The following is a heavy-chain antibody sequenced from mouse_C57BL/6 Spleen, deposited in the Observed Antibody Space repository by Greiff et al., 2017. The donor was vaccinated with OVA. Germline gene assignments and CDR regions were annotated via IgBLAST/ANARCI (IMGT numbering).Heavy chain of an antibody. CDR1: GFTFSDYG. D-gene: IGHD1-1*01. J-gene: IGHJ1*03. V-gene: IGHV5-17*01. CDR2: ISSGSSTI. Sequence: EVNVVESGGGLVKPGGSLKLSCAASGFTFSDYGMHWVRQAPEKGLEWVAYISSGSSTIYYADTVKGRFTISRDNAKNTLFLQMTSLRSEDTAMYYCARHYYGRGYFDVWGTGTTVTVSS. CDR3: ARHYYGRGYFDV.